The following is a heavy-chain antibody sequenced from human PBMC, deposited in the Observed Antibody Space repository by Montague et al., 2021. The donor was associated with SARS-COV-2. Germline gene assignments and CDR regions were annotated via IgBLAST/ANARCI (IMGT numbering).Heavy chain of an antibody. Sequence: TLSLTCTVSGGSISSGSYYWIWIRQPAGKGLEWIVRIYTSRSTNYNPSLKILVTISVDTSKNQLSLKLSSVTAADTAVYYCARVPPYYYDSSGYYSGAFDIWGQGTMVTVSS. D-gene: IGHD3-22*01. J-gene: IGHJ3*02. V-gene: IGHV4-61*02. CDR1: GGSISSGSYY. CDR3: ARVPPYYYDSSGYYSGAFDI. CDR2: IYTSRST.